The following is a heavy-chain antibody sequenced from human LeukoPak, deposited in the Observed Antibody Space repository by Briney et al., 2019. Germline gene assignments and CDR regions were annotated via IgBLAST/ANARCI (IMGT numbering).Heavy chain of an antibody. D-gene: IGHD4-17*01. CDR3: ARGGTTVTPGLLWFVP. J-gene: IGHJ5*02. Sequence: SETLTLTCSVSGGSISSHYWSWTRQPPGKGLEWIGYIYYSGSAKYNPSLKSRVTISVDTSKNQFSLKLSSVTAADTAVYYCARGGTTVTPGLLWFVPSGQRALVTVSS. CDR1: GGSISSHY. CDR2: IYYSGSA. V-gene: IGHV4-59*11.